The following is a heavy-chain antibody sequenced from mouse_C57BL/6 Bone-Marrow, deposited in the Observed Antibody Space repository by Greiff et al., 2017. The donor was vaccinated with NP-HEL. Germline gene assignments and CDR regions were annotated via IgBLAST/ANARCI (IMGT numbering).Heavy chain of an antibody. V-gene: IGHV1-64*01. CDR2: IHPNSGST. J-gene: IGHJ3*01. D-gene: IGHD2-4*01. CDR1: GYTFTSYW. Sequence: VQLQQPGAELVKPGASVKLSCKASGYTFTSYWMHWVKQRPGQGLEWIGMIHPNSGSTNYNEKFKSKATLTVDKSSSTAYMRLSSLTSEDSAVYDCARYDYDPPWFAYWGQGTLVTVSA. CDR3: ARYDYDPPWFAY.